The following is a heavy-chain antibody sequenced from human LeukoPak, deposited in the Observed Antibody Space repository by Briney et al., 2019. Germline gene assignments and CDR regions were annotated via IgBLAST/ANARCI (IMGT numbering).Heavy chain of an antibody. CDR2: IYTSGST. J-gene: IGHJ5*02. V-gene: IGHV4-4*07. D-gene: IGHD3-10*01. CDR3: ARGGKRITMVRGVISPNWFDP. Sequence: SETLSLTCTVSGGSISSYYWSWIRQPAGKGLEWIGRIYTSGSTNYNPSLKSRVTMSVDTSKNQFSLKLSSVAAADTAVYYCARGGKRITMVRGVISPNWFDPWGQGTLVTVSS. CDR1: GGSISSYY.